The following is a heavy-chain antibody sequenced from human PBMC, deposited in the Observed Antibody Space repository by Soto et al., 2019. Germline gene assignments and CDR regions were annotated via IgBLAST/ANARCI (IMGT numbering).Heavy chain of an antibody. CDR1: GFTFINYA. J-gene: IGHJ4*02. CDR2: ISGNGANT. Sequence: EVQLLESGGGFVQPGGSLRLSCAASGFTFINYAMSWVRQAPGEGLEWVSTISGNGANTHYADSVKGRFSISRDNSKNTLYIQMNSLRAEDTAVYFGAKDYGSSRYFFDYWGQGALVTVSS. V-gene: IGHV3-23*01. CDR3: AKDYGSSRYFFDY. D-gene: IGHD6-19*01.